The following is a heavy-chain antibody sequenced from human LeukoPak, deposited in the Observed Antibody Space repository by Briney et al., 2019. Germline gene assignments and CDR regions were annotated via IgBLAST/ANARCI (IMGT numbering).Heavy chain of an antibody. Sequence: GGAVRLSCAASGFTFSTYAMTWVRQAPGKGLEWVSGITGSGGSTSYADSVKGRFTISRDNSKNTLYLQMNSLRAEDTAVYYCAKTALGYFYTMDVWGQGTTVTVSS. CDR2: ITGSGGST. J-gene: IGHJ6*02. CDR3: AKTALGYFYTMDV. V-gene: IGHV3-23*01. CDR1: GFTFSTYA. D-gene: IGHD7-27*01.